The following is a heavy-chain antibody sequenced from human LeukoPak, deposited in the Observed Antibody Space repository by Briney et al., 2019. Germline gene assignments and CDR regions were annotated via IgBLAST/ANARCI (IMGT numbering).Heavy chain of an antibody. J-gene: IGHJ4*02. CDR3: AREGLTTVVTPGSFDY. D-gene: IGHD4-23*01. CDR1: GFTFSSYW. V-gene: IGHV3-74*01. CDR2: INSDGSTI. Sequence: GGSLRLSCEASGFTFSSYWMHWVRQVPGKGLVWVSRINSDGSTISYADSVKGRFTISRDNSKNTLYLQMNSLRAEDTAVYYCAREGLTTVVTPGSFDYWGQGTLVTVSS.